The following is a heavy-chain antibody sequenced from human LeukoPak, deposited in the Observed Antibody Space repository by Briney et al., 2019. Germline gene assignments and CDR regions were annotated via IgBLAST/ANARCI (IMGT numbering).Heavy chain of an antibody. CDR2: ISAYNGST. CDR3: ARDRFYYGSGTYYFGCFDY. Sequence: ASVKVSCKASGYTFTSYGISWVRQAPGQGLEWMGWISAYNGSTNYAQKLQGRVTLTTDTSTSTAYMELRSLGSDDTAVYYCARDRFYYGSGTYYFGCFDYWGRGTLVTVSS. D-gene: IGHD3-10*01. CDR1: GYTFTSYG. J-gene: IGHJ4*02. V-gene: IGHV1-18*01.